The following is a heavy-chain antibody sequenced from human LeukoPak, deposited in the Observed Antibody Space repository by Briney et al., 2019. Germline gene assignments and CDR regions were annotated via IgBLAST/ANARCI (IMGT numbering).Heavy chain of an antibody. J-gene: IGHJ5*02. CDR3: ARGLTPSSYNWFDP. V-gene: IGHV4-34*01. CDR1: GGSFSNYY. CDR2: INHSGST. Sequence: PSETLSLTCAVYGGSFSNYYWSWIRQPPGKGLEWIGEINHSGSTNYNPSLKSRVTISVDTSKSQFSLKLSSVTAADTAVYYCARGLTPSSYNWFDPWGQGTLVTVSS. D-gene: IGHD2-15*01.